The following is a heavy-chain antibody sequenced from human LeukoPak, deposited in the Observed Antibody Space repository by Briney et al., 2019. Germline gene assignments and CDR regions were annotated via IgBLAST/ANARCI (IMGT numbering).Heavy chain of an antibody. J-gene: IGHJ1*01. Sequence: SVKVSCKASGGTFSSYAISWVGQAPGQGVEGMGGIIPIFGTANYAQKLQGRGTITTDESTSTAYMELSSLRSEDTAVYYCARGSSSWPLAEYFQHWGQGTLVTVSS. V-gene: IGHV1-69*05. D-gene: IGHD6-13*01. CDR2: IIPIFGTA. CDR1: GGTFSSYA. CDR3: ARGSSSWPLAEYFQH.